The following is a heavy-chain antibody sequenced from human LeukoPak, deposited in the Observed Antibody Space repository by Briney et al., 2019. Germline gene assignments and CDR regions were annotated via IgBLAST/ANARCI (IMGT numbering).Heavy chain of an antibody. J-gene: IGHJ4*02. D-gene: IGHD3-22*01. Sequence: GESLKISCKGSGYSFTSYWIGWVRQMPGKGLEWMGVINPTGADTRYSPSFQGQVTISADKSVSTAYLQWSSLKASDTAMYYCARYDSSGYIDYWGQGTLVNVSS. V-gene: IGHV5-51*01. CDR2: INPTGADT. CDR1: GYSFTSYW. CDR3: ARYDSSGYIDY.